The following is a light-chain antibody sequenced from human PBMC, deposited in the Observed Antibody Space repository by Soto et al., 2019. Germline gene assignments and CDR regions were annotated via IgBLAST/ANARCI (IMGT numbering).Light chain of an antibody. Sequence: EIVMTQSPATLSVSPGERATLSCRASQSVSSNLAWYQQKPGQAPRLLIYGASIRATGIPARFSGSGSGTEFTLTISSLQSEDFAVYYCQQYNNWTRTFGPGTKVDIK. CDR1: QSVSSN. CDR2: GAS. J-gene: IGKJ3*01. V-gene: IGKV3D-15*01. CDR3: QQYNNWTRT.